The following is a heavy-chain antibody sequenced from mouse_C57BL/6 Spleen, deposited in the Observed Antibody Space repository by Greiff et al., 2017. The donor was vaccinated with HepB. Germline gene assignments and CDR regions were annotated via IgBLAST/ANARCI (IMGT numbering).Heavy chain of an antibody. CDR2: IWSDGST. V-gene: IGHV2-6-1*01. CDR1: GFSLTSYG. CDR3: ARQRYYDYDGLYAMDY. Sequence: VKLVESGPGLVAPSQSLSITCTVSGFSLTSYGVHWVRQPPGKGLEWLVVIWSDGSTTYNSALKSRLSISKDNSKSQVFLKMNSLQTDDTAMYYCARQRYYDYDGLYAMDYWGQGTSVTVSS. J-gene: IGHJ4*01. D-gene: IGHD2-4*01.